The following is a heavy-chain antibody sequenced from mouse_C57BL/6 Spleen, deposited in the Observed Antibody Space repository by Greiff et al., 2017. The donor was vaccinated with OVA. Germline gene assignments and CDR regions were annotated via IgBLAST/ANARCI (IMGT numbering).Heavy chain of an antibody. Sequence: EVKLVESGGGLVKPGGSLKLSCAASGFTFSSYTMSWVRQTPEKRLVWVATISGGGGNTYYPDIVKGRFTISRDNAKNTLYLQMSSLRSEDTALYYCARHGGYSSFAYWGQGTLVTVSA. CDR1: GFTFSSYT. CDR3: ARHGGYSSFAY. D-gene: IGHD2-3*01. J-gene: IGHJ3*01. CDR2: ISGGGGNT. V-gene: IGHV5-9*01.